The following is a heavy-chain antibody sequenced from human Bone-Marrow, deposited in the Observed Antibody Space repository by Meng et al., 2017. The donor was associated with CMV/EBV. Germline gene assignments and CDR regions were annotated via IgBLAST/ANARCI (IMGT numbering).Heavy chain of an antibody. CDR1: GFTFDNYG. CDR3: VRGVYSSPNYYGMDV. Sequence: GGSLKLSCAASGFTFDNYGMNWVRQAPGKGLEWVSSITSGSSYRYYADSVKGRFTISRDNAKNSLFLQMNSLRAEDTAVYYCVRGVYSSPNYYGMDVWGQGTTVTVSS. V-gene: IGHV3-21*01. CDR2: ITSGSSYR. D-gene: IGHD3-22*01. J-gene: IGHJ6*02.